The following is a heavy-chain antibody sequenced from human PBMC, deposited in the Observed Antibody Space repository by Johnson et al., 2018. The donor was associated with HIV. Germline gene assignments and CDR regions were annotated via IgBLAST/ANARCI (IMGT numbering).Heavy chain of an antibody. CDR2: IKQDGSEK. CDR1: GFTFSSYW. D-gene: IGHD3-10*01. J-gene: IGHJ3*02. CDR3: AIDRRFGELFPGAFDI. V-gene: IGHV3-7*01. Sequence: VQVVESGGGLVQPGGSLRLSCAASGFTFSSYWMSWVRQAPGKGLEWVANIKQDGSEKYYVDSVKGRFTISRDNSKNTLFLQMNSLRVEDTAVYYCAIDRRFGELFPGAFDIWGQGTMVTVSS.